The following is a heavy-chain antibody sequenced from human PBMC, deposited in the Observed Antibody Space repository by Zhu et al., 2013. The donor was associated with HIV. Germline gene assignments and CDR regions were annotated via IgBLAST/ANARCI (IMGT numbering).Heavy chain of an antibody. CDR3: AQCGIDCYDFNY. V-gene: IGHV3-23*04. J-gene: IGHJ4*02. D-gene: IGHD2-21*01. CDR1: GFTFRSYS. Sequence: EVQLVESGGGVVRPGRSLRLSCAASGFTFRSYSMTWVRQAPGKGLEWVSTISGSGGTTYYAGSVKGRFTMSRDNSQNTLYLQMNSLGAEDTAVYYCAQCGIDCYDFNYWGQGTLVTVSS. CDR2: ISGSGGTT.